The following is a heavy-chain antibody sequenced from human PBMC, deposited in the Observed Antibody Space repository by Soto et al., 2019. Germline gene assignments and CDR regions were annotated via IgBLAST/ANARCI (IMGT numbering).Heavy chain of an antibody. V-gene: IGHV1-46*01. CDR1: GYIFSTYY. CDR2: INPSGGVP. Sequence: QVHLVQSGAEMKKPGASVKVSCKASGYIFSTYYMHWVRQAPGKGLEWMGIINPSGGVPSYAEKFQGRVTLTSDTSTTTFYMELNSLKSDDTAVYFCARATTSPDYWGQGTLVTVSS. CDR3: ARATTSPDY. J-gene: IGHJ4*02. D-gene: IGHD4-17*01.